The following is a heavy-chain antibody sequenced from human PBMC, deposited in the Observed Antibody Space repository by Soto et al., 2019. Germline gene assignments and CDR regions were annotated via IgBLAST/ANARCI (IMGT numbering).Heavy chain of an antibody. CDR1: GGSISGYY. J-gene: IGHJ3*02. Sequence: SETLSLTCTVSGGSISGYYWNWIRQPPGKGLEYIVHIYYIGTTNYNPPLKCRATISVDTSKNQFSLKLSYVTAADTAVYFCARSGSKYGANAFDIWDQVTMVAVSS. CDR3: ARSGSKYGANAFDI. D-gene: IGHD5-18*01. CDR2: IYYIGTT. V-gene: IGHV4-59*01.